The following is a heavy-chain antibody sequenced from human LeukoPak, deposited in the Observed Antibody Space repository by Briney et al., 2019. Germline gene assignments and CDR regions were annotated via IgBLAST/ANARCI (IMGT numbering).Heavy chain of an antibody. CDR3: ARVTMVREVHGPADY. V-gene: IGHV1-18*01. J-gene: IGHJ4*02. CDR2: ISAYNGNT. D-gene: IGHD3-10*01. Sequence: GASVKVSCKASGYTFTSYGISWVRQAPGQGLEWMGWISAYNGNTNYAQKLQGRVTMTTDTSTSTAYMELRSLRSDDTAVYYCARVTMVREVHGPADYWGQGTLVTVSS. CDR1: GYTFTSYG.